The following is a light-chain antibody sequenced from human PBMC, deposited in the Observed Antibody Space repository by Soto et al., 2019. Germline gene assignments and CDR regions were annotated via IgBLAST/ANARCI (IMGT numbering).Light chain of an antibody. J-gene: IGKJ5*01. CDR1: GSGRINY. CDR2: GAS. CDR3: QHYDSLPIT. V-gene: IGKV3-20*01. Sequence: DIVLTQTPGTLSLSPGGRAALSVRASGSGRINYLAWYQQKPGQPPRLLIYGASSRATGIPDRFSGSGSGTDFTLTISRLEPEDFAVFYCQHYDSLPITFGQGTRLEIK.